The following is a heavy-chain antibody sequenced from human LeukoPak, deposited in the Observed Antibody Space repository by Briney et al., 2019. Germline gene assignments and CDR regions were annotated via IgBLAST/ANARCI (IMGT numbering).Heavy chain of an antibody. V-gene: IGHV4-59*13. Sequence: SETLSLTCSVSGGSIGRYYWSWIRQPPGRGLEWIGYIHYSGSTNYNPSLKSRVTISVDTSKNQLSLRVRSVIAADTAVYYCAREWSAFDYWGQGTLVTVSS. D-gene: IGHD2-15*01. CDR3: AREWSAFDY. J-gene: IGHJ4*02. CDR2: IHYSGST. CDR1: GGSIGRYY.